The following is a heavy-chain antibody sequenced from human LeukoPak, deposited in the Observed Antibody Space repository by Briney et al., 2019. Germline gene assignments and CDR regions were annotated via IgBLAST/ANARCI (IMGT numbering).Heavy chain of an antibody. CDR3: ARDRRAVAAFDI. V-gene: IGHV4-59*01. CDR1: GGSISSYY. Sequence: SETLSLTCTVSGGSISSYYWSWIRQPPGKGLEWIGYIYYSGSTNYNPSLKSRVTISVDTSKNQFSLKLSSVTAADTAVYYRARDRRAVAAFDIWGQGTMVTVSS. CDR2: IYYSGST. D-gene: IGHD6-19*01. J-gene: IGHJ3*02.